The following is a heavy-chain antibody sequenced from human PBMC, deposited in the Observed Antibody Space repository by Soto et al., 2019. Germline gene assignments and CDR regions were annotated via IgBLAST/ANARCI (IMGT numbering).Heavy chain of an antibody. CDR1: GGSISSGGYS. V-gene: IGHV4-30-2*01. CDR3: ARVPDY. J-gene: IGHJ4*02. CDR2: IYHSVST. Sequence: QLQLLESGSELVKPSQTLSLTCAVSGGSISSGGYSWGWIRQPPGKGLEWIGYIYHSVSTYYNPSLKSRVTISVDRSKNQFSLRRSSVTAADTAVYYCARVPDYWGQGTLVTVSS.